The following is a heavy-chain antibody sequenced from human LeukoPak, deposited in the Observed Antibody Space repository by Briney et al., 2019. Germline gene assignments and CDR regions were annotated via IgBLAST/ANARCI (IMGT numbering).Heavy chain of an antibody. CDR2: ISYDGSNK. CDR3: ARTSPIGKHYFDY. J-gene: IGHJ4*02. V-gene: IGHV3-30*04. Sequence: GGSLRLSCAASGFTFSSYAMHWVRQAPGKGLEWVAVISYDGSNKYYADSVKGRFTISRDNSKNTLYLQMNSLRAEDTAVYYCARTSPIGKHYFDYWGQGTLVTVSS. D-gene: IGHD1-26*01. CDR1: GFTFSSYA.